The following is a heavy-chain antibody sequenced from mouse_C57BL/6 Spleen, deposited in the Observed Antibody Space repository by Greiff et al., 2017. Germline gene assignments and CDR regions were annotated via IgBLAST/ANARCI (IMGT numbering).Heavy chain of an antibody. CDR3: GKKGYYGSSYEAMDD. D-gene: IGHD1-1*01. J-gene: IGHJ4*01. Sequence: VKLVESGPGLVQPSQSLSITCTVSGFSLTSYCVHWVRQPPGKGLEWLGVIWSGGSTDYNAAFIYSLCISEDNSKSQVFYKRNRQEADDAAIYYCGKKGYYGSSYEAMDDWGKGTTVTVSS. V-gene: IGHV2-4*01. CDR1: GFSLTSYC. CDR2: IWSGGST.